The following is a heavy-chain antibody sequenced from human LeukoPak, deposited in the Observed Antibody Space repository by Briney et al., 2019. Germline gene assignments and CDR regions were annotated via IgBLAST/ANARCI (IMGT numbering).Heavy chain of an antibody. CDR3: AKALSGSVFDY. D-gene: IGHD3-10*01. CDR1: GFTFSSHG. J-gene: IGHJ4*02. Sequence: GGSLRLSCAASGFTFSSHGMGWVRQTPGKGLEWVSGITGSGGGTYYADSVKGRFTISRDNSKNTLYLQMNSLRAEDTAVYYCAKALSGSVFDYWGQGTLVTVSS. V-gene: IGHV3-23*01. CDR2: ITGSGGGT.